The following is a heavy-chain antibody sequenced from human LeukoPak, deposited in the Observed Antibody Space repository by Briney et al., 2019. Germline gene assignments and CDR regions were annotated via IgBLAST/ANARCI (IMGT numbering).Heavy chain of an antibody. V-gene: IGHV3-48*03. J-gene: IGHJ4*02. Sequence: PGGSLRLSCAASGFTFSSYVMNWVRQAPGKGLEWVSYISSSGSTIYYADSVKGRFTISRDNAKNSLYLQMNSLRAEDTAVYYCARGRMEGGFDYWGQGTLVTVSS. CDR3: ARGRMEGGFDY. D-gene: IGHD3-16*01. CDR1: GFTFSSYV. CDR2: ISSSGSTI.